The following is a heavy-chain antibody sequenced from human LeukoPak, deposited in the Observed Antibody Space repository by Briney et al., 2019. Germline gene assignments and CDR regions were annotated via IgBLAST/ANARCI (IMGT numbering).Heavy chain of an antibody. CDR1: GFTFSSYA. CDR2: ISGSGGST. CDR3: AKGSGFWSGYYDY. V-gene: IGHV3-23*01. Sequence: GSLRLSCAASGFTFSSYAMSWVRQAPGKGLEWVSAISGSGGSTYCADSVKGRFTISRDNSKNTLYLQMNSLRAEDTAVYYCAKGSGFWSGYYDYWGQGTLVTVSS. D-gene: IGHD3-3*01. J-gene: IGHJ4*02.